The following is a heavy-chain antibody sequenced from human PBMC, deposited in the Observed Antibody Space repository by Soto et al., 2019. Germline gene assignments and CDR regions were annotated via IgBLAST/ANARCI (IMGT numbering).Heavy chain of an antibody. D-gene: IGHD1-26*01. CDR3: ARGSLSGHPTPPYDY. CDR2: IYYSGTT. J-gene: IGHJ4*02. Sequence: QVHLQESGPGLVKPSQTLSLTCSVSGASVGSTASYWSWIRQAPGKGLEGVGHIYYSGTTYYNPPLQRPFNMSGDMSKDPFSLTLTSVTATPMAVYFCARGSLSGHPTPPYDYWGQGTLVTVSS. V-gene: IGHV4-30-4*01. CDR1: GASVGSTASY.